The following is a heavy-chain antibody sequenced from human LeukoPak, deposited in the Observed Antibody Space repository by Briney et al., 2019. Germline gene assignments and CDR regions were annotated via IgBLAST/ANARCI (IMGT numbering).Heavy chain of an antibody. V-gene: IGHV1-18*01. CDR2: ISAYNGNT. Sequence: ASVKVSCKASGYTFTSYGISWVRQAPGQGLEWMGWISAYNGNTNYAQKLHGRVTMTTDTSTSTAYMELRSLRSDDTAVYYCARGGTWYYDSSGLNWFDPWGQGTLVTVSS. J-gene: IGHJ5*02. CDR3: ARGGTWYYDSSGLNWFDP. CDR1: GYTFTSYG. D-gene: IGHD3-22*01.